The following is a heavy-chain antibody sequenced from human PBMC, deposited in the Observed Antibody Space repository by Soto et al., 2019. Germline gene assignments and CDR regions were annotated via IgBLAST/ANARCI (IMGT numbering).Heavy chain of an antibody. CDR3: AKDYSSSWPYFDY. V-gene: IGHV3-30*18. Sequence: GGSLRLSCAASGFTFSSYGMHWVRQAPGKGLEWVAVISYDGSNKYYADSVKGRFTISRDNSKNTLYLQMNSLRAEDTAVYYCAKDYSSSWPYFDYWGQGTLVTVSS. CDR2: ISYDGSNK. D-gene: IGHD6-13*01. CDR1: GFTFSSYG. J-gene: IGHJ4*02.